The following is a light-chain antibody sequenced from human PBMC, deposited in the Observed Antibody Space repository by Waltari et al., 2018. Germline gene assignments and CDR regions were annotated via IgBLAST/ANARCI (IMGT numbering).Light chain of an antibody. CDR1: NGGRICGNL. V-gene: IGLV6-57*04. Sequence: ILSQPQSVSGSPGETVTISCTRFNGGRICGNLVQWYQHRPGSAPTTLISEHAQRHSGLPDRFSGSIDSSSNSASLTISGLRTEDEADYYCQSYDFNQVVFGGGTKLTVL. CDR3: QSYDFNQVV. CDR2: EHA. J-gene: IGLJ2*01.